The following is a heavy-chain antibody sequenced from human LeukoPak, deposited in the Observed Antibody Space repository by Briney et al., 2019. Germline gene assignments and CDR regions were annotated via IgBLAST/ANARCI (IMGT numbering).Heavy chain of an antibody. CDR1: GGSFSGYY. CDR2: IYYSGST. CDR3: ARHVRGSGGDYFDY. Sequence: SETLSLTCAVYGGSFSGYYWSWIRQPPGKGLEWIGYIYYSGSTNYNPSLKSRVTVSVDTSKNQFSLKLSSVTAADTAVYYCARHVRGSGGDYFDYWGQGTLVTVSS. D-gene: IGHD3-10*01. J-gene: IGHJ4*02. V-gene: IGHV4-59*08.